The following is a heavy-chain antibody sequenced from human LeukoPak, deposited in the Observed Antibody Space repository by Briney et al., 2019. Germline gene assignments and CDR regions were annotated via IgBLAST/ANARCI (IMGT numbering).Heavy chain of an antibody. V-gene: IGHV3-23*01. CDR1: GFTFSSYA. CDR3: ATPRPVVYAGHFDP. Sequence: GGSLRLSCAASGFTFSSYAMSWVRQAPGKGLEWVSAISGSGGSTYYADSVKGRLTISRDNSKNTLYLQMNSLRAEDTAVYYCATPRPVVYAGHFDPWGQGTLVTVSS. J-gene: IGHJ5*02. D-gene: IGHD2-8*02. CDR2: ISGSGGST.